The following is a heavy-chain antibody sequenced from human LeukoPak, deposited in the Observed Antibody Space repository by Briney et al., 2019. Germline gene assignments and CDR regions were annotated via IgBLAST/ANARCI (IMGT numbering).Heavy chain of an antibody. Sequence: SETLSLTCTVSGGSISSGGYYWRWIRQHPGKGLEWIGYIYYSGSTYYNPSLKSRVTISVDTSKNQFSLKLSSVTAADTAVYYCARPTSNGYDGKYAFDIWGQGTMVTVSS. J-gene: IGHJ3*02. CDR3: ARPTSNGYDGKYAFDI. V-gene: IGHV4-31*03. D-gene: IGHD5-12*01. CDR1: GGSISSGGYY. CDR2: IYYSGST.